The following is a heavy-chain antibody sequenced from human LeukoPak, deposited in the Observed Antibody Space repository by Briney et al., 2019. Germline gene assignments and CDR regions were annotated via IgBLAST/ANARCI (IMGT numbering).Heavy chain of an antibody. CDR2: IYYSGST. CDR3: ARIDYYDSSGYLDYYFDC. CDR1: GGSMNSYY. D-gene: IGHD3-22*01. J-gene: IGHJ4*02. Sequence: PSETLSLTCSVSGGSMNSYYWSWIRQPPGKGLVWIGYIYYSGSTNYNPSLKSRVTISVDTSKNQFSLKLSSVTAADTAVYYCARIDYYDSSGYLDYYFDCWGQGTLVTVSS. V-gene: IGHV4-59*01.